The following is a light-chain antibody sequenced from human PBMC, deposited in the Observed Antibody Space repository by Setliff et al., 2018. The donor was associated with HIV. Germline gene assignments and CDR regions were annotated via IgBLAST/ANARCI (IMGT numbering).Light chain of an antibody. V-gene: IGLV2-14*03. CDR1: SSDVSTYNF. CDR3: SSYTSSTPLYV. J-gene: IGLJ1*01. CDR2: DVS. Sequence: LAQPASVSGSPGQSITISCTGTSSDVSTYNFVSWYQQHPGKAPKLMIYDVSYRPSGVSNRFSGSKSGNTASLTISGLQAEDEADYYCSSYTSSTPLYVFGNGTKVTVL.